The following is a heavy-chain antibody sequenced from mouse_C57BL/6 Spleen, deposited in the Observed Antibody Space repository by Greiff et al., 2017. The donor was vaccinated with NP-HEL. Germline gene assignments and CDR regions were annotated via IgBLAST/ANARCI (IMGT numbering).Heavy chain of an antibody. CDR2: LDPEDGDT. CDR1: GFNITDYY. CDR3: AIGTTVVATTGYYFDY. V-gene: IGHV14-2*01. Sequence: VQLQQSGAELVKPGASVKLSCTASGFNITDYYMHWVKQRTEQGLEWIGRLDPEDGDTKYAPNFQGKATITADTSSNTAYLQLSSLTSEDTAVYYCAIGTTVVATTGYYFDYWGQGTTLTVSS. J-gene: IGHJ2*01. D-gene: IGHD1-1*01.